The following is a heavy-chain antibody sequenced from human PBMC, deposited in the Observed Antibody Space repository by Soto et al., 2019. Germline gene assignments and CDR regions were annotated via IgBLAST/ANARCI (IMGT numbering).Heavy chain of an antibody. V-gene: IGHV1-46*01. CDR2: INPSGGST. CDR3: AREKYNWNYYYYGMDV. Sequence: ASVKVSCKASGYTFTSYYMHWVRQAPAQGLEWMGIINPSGGSTSYAQKFQGRVTMTRDTSTSTVYMELSSLRSEDTAVYYCAREKYNWNYYYYGMDVWGQGTMVTVSS. CDR1: GYTFTSYY. D-gene: IGHD1-20*01. J-gene: IGHJ6*02.